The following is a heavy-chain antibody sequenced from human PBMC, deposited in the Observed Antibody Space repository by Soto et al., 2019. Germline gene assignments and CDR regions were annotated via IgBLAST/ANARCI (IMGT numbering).Heavy chain of an antibody. D-gene: IGHD2-2*02. V-gene: IGHV3-23*01. CDR2: ISGSGGTT. CDR1: GFTFSNYA. Sequence: GGSLRLSCAASGFTFSNYAMAWVRQASGKGLEWVSHISGSGGTTNYADYVKGRFTISRDNSKSTLFLQMNSLRAEDTAVYYCAKLDCSSTTCYTGGSWFDPWGQGTLVTVSS. CDR3: AKLDCSSTTCYTGGSWFDP. J-gene: IGHJ5*02.